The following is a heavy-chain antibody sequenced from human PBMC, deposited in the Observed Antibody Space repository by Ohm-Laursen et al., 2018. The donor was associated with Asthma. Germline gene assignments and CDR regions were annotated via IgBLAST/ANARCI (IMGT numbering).Heavy chain of an antibody. CDR1: GFTLRSYA. V-gene: IGHV3-30-3*01. CDR3: ARDVMEWYLPAFDF. J-gene: IGHJ4*02. CDR2: GGSYYDGGLK. Sequence: SLRLSCSASGFTLRSYAMHWVRQAPGKGLEWVAVGGSYYDGGLKYYADSVNGRFTVSRDDSKNTLYLQMNSLRPDDTAVYYCARDVMEWYLPAFDFWGQGTLVTVSS. D-gene: IGHD3-3*01.